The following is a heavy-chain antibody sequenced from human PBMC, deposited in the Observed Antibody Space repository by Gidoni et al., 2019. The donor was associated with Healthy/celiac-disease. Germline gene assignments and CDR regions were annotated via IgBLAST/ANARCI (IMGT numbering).Heavy chain of an antibody. J-gene: IGHJ4*02. CDR3: ARRPGYSSGWYDY. CDR2: IYYSGST. D-gene: IGHD6-19*01. Sequence: QVQLQESGPGLVKPSETLSLTCTVSGGSISSYYWSWIRQPPGKGLEWIGYIYYSGSTNSNPSLKSRVTISVDTSKNQFALKLSSVTAADTAVYYCARRPGYSSGWYDYWGQGTLVTVSS. V-gene: IGHV4-59*08. CDR1: GGSISSYY.